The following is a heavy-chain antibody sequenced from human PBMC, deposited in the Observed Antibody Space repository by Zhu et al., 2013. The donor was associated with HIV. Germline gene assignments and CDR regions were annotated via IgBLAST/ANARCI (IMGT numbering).Heavy chain of an antibody. CDR1: GGSFSGYY. CDR2: INHSGST. D-gene: IGHD4-17*01. J-gene: IGHJ4*02. Sequence: QVQLQQWGAGLLKPSETLSLTCAVYGGSFSGYYWSWIRQPPGKGLEWIGEINHSGSTNYNPSLKSRVTISVDTSKNQFSLKLSSVTAADTAVYYCARGSTTVLSGGVYYFDYWGQGTLVTVSS. V-gene: IGHV4-34*01. CDR3: ARGSTTVLSGGVYYFDY.